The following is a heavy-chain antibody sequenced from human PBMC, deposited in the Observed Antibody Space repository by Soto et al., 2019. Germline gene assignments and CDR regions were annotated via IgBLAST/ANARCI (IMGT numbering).Heavy chain of an antibody. Sequence: GGSLRLSCAASGFTFSSYAMSWVRQAPGKGLEWVSAISGSGGSTYYADSVKGRFTISRDNSKNTLYLQMNSLRAEDTAVYYCAKGEAAPFYYYYGMDVWGQGTKVTVSS. V-gene: IGHV3-23*01. CDR3: AKGEAAPFYYYYGMDV. J-gene: IGHJ6*02. D-gene: IGHD6-6*01. CDR2: ISGSGGST. CDR1: GFTFSSYA.